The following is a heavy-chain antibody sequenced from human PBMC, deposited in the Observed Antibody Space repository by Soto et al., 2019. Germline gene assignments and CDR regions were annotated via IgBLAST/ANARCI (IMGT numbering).Heavy chain of an antibody. J-gene: IGHJ3*02. CDR1: GFTLSAYW. CDR2: INRDGSEK. V-gene: IGHV3-7*05. CDR3: ARDVSPGSRSLYLDAFDI. Sequence: EVQLEESGGDLVQPGGSLRLSCAASGFTLSAYWMTWVRQAPGKGLEWVANINRDGSEKSYLDSVRGRFTISRDNVGNSLYRQMASLRADDPALYSCARDVSPGSRSLYLDAFDIWGQGTMVTVSS. D-gene: IGHD3-10*01.